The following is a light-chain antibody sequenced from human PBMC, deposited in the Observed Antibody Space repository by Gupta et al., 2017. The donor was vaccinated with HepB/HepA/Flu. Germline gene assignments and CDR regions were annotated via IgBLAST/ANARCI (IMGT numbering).Light chain of an antibody. CDR3: NSYTTSSTPYVV. CDR2: AVS. CDR1: SIDVGGYNY. Sequence: QSALTQPASVSGSPGQSITIPCTGTSIDVGGYNYVSWYQQHPGKAPKLMIYAVSNRPSGVSNRFSGSKSGNTASLTISGLQTEDEADYYCNSYTTSSTPYVVFGGGTKLTVL. V-gene: IGLV2-14*03. J-gene: IGLJ2*01.